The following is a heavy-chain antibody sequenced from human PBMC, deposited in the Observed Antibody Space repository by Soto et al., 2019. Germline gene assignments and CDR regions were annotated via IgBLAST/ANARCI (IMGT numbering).Heavy chain of an antibody. CDR2: IDPSDATT. D-gene: IGHD2-15*01. V-gene: IGHV1-46*01. J-gene: IGHJ4*02. CDR3: ARDPCSGGSCYCDY. CDR1: GYPFTSQQ. Sequence: QVQLVQSGAEVKKPGASVTVSCKAFGYPFTSQQIHWVRQAPGQGLEWMALIDPSDATTRYAQQFQGRVTLTRDTSTSTVYMEVSSLRSEDTAVYYCARDPCSGGSCYCDYWGQGTLVTVSS.